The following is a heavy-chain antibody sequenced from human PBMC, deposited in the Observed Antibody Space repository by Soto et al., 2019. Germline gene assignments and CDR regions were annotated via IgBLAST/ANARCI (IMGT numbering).Heavy chain of an antibody. CDR3: ACTAAAGNYYYGMYV. CDR1: GGSISSYY. V-gene: IGHV4-59*08. D-gene: IGHD6-13*01. J-gene: IGHJ6*01. Sequence: PSETLSLTCTVSGGSISSYYWSWIRQPPGKGLEWIGYIYYSGSTNYNPSLKSRVTISVDTSRNQFSLKLSSVTAADTAMYYCACTAAAGNYYYGMYVWGQGSTVTVSA. CDR2: IYYSGST.